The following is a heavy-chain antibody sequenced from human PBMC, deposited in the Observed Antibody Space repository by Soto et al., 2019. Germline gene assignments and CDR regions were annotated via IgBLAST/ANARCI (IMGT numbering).Heavy chain of an antibody. J-gene: IGHJ5*02. CDR1: GGAIRGGGYY. CDR2: IYYTGTT. D-gene: IGHD2-15*01. Sequence: QVQLQESGPGLVRPSQTLSLTCTVSGGAIRGGGYYWTWIRQHPGKGLEWMGYIYYTGTTYYNPSLKSRFIISIDTSKNQFSLKLSAVTAADTAVYYCARDQIGYCSGGSCEDGHTFDPWGQGSLVTVSS. CDR3: ARDQIGYCSGGSCEDGHTFDP. V-gene: IGHV4-31*03.